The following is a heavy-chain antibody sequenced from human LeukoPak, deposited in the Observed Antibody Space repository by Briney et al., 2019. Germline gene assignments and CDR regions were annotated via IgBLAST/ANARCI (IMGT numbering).Heavy chain of an antibody. D-gene: IGHD2-15*01. CDR3: ARGYCSGGSCYRNRYRRVDYYYYMDV. J-gene: IGHJ6*03. CDR1: GGSFSSYY. Sequence: PSHSLSLTCALYGGSFSSYYWSCIRQPPGDGLGWIGEITHSGRTNNHPSRKSRVTIAVDTSKNPFSLKQSSVTAADTAVNYCARGYCSGGSCYRNRYRRVDYYYYMDVWGKGTTVTVSS. CDR2: ITHSGRT. V-gene: IGHV4-34*01.